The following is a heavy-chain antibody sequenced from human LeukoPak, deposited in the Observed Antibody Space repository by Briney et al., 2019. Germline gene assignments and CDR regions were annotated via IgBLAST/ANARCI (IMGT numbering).Heavy chain of an antibody. CDR1: GGSISSYY. Sequence: SETLSLTCTVSGGSISSYYWSWIRQPPGKGLERIGYIYYSGSTNYNPSLKSRVTISVDTSKNQFSLKLSSVTAADTAVYYCARHADLGYDFWSGYYKFDYYYYGMDVWGQGTTVTVSS. D-gene: IGHD3-3*01. V-gene: IGHV4-59*08. CDR3: ARHADLGYDFWSGYYKFDYYYYGMDV. CDR2: IYYSGST. J-gene: IGHJ6*02.